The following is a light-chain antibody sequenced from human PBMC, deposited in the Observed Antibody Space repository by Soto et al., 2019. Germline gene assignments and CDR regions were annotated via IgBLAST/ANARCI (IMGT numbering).Light chain of an antibody. CDR3: SSYSSSTTHVV. Sequence: QSALTQPASESGSPGRSVTISCTGTSTDVGDFNYVSWYQHLPGRAPKLIIYDVTNRPSGISYRFSASKSGRTASLTISGLQAEDEAHYYCSSYSSSTTHVVFGGGTKLTFL. V-gene: IGLV2-14*03. CDR1: STDVGDFNY. J-gene: IGLJ2*01. CDR2: DVT.